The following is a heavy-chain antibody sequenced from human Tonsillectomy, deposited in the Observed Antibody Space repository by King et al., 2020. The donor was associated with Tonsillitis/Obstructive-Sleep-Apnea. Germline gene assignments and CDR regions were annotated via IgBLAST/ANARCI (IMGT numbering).Heavy chain of an antibody. D-gene: IGHD4-11*01. CDR2: ISYDGSHK. CDR3: AKALDYSDYWYFDL. CDR1: GFTFSSYG. V-gene: IGHV3-30*18. J-gene: IGHJ2*01. Sequence: VQLVESGGGVVQPGRSLRLSCAASGFTFSSYGMHWVRQAPGKGLEWVAIISYDGSHKYCADSVKARFTISRDNSKNTLYLQMNSLRAEDTAVYYCAKALDYSDYWYFDLWGRGTLVTVSS.